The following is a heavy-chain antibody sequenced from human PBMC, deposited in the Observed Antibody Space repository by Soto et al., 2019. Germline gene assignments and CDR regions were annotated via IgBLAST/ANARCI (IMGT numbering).Heavy chain of an antibody. CDR2: IYYSGST. V-gene: IGHV4-31*03. Sequence: PSETLSLTCTVSGGSISSGGYYWSWIRQHPGKGLEWIGYIYYSGSTYYNPSLKSRVTISVDTSKNQFSLKLSSVTAADTAVYYCARFRIAARPNYLDYWGQGTLVTVSS. J-gene: IGHJ4*02. CDR1: GGSISSGGYY. CDR3: ARFRIAARPNYLDY. D-gene: IGHD6-6*01.